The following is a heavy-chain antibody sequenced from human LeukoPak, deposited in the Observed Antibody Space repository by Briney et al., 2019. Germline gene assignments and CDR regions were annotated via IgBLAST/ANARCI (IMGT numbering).Heavy chain of an antibody. CDR2: ITNGGFGT. CDR3: AKYQSGSGYDY. CDR1: GFTFSSYA. J-gene: IGHJ4*02. V-gene: IGHV3-23*01. Sequence: GGSLRLSCAASGFTFSSYAMGWVRQAPGKGLEWVSGITNGGFGTYYAQSVKGRFTISRDNSKNTLYLQMSSLRAEDTALYYCAKYQSGSGYDYWGQGTLVTVSS. D-gene: IGHD5-12*01.